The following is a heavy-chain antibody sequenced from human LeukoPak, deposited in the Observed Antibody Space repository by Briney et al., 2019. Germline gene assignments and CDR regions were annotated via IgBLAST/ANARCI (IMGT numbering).Heavy chain of an antibody. D-gene: IGHD6-25*01. J-gene: IGHJ6*02. CDR1: GFTFSDYY. CDR2: ISSSGSTI. Sequence: GGSLRLSCAASGFTFSDYYMSRIRQAPGKGLEWVSYISSSGSTIYYADSVKGRFTISRDNAKNSLYLQMNSLRAEDTAVYYCARRSAAYYYYGMDVWGQGTTVTVSS. V-gene: IGHV3-11*01. CDR3: ARRSAAYYYYGMDV.